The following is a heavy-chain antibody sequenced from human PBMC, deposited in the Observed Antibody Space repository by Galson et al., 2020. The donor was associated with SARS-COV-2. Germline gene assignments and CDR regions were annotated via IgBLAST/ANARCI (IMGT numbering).Heavy chain of an antibody. Sequence: SETLSLTCTVSGGSISSYYWSWIRQPPGKGLEWIGYIYYSGSTNYNPSLKSRVTISVDTSKNQFSLKLSSVTAADTAVYYCARHSPRDSGSYYDYYGLLDYYYYGMDVWGQGTTVTVSS. D-gene: IGHD1-26*01. J-gene: IGHJ6*02. V-gene: IGHV4-59*08. CDR1: GGSISSYY. CDR3: ARHSPRDSGSYYDYYGLLDYYYYGMDV. CDR2: IYYSGST.